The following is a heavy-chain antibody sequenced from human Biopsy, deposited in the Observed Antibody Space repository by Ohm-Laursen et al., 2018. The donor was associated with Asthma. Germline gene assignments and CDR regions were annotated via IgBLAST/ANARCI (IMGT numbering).Heavy chain of an antibody. CDR2: INWNGGST. J-gene: IGHJ3*02. CDR3: ARDRAVTGLNDAFDT. D-gene: IGHD4-17*01. V-gene: IGHV3-20*01. Sequence: GSLRLSCAASGFSFNSYGMHWVRQAPGKGLEWVSGINWNGGSTGYADSVKGRFTISRDNAKNSLYLQMNSLRAEDTALYHCARDRAVTGLNDAFDTWGQGTMVTVSS. CDR1: GFSFNSYG.